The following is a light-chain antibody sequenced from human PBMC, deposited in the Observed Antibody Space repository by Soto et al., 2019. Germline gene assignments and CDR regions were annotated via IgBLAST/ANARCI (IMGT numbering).Light chain of an antibody. Sequence: QSVLTQPASVSGSPGQSITISCTGTSSDIGAYDYVSWYQQHPGKAPKLMIHDVSHRPSGVSNRFSGSKSGNTASLTISGLQIEDEADYYCGSYTRSSTLVFGGGTKVTVL. CDR3: GSYTRSSTLV. CDR2: DVS. J-gene: IGLJ3*02. V-gene: IGLV2-14*03. CDR1: SSDIGAYDY.